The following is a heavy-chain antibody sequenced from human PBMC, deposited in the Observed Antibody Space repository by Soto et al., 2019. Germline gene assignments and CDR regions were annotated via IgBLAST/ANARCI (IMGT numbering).Heavy chain of an antibody. CDR2: TYYRSKWYN. CDR3: ARGETTVTLVFDY. Sequence: SQTLSLPFAISWDRVSNNSAAWNWLRPSPSRGLEWLGRTYYRSKWYNDYGVSVKRRITINPDTSKNQFSLQLNSGAPEATAVYYCARGETTVTLVFDYWGQGTLVTVSS. V-gene: IGHV6-1*01. J-gene: IGHJ4*02. D-gene: IGHD4-17*01. CDR1: WDRVSNNSAA.